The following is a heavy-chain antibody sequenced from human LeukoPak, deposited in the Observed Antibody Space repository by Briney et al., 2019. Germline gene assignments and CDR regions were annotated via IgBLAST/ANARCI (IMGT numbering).Heavy chain of an antibody. CDR1: GFTFSNYA. V-gene: IGHV3-23*01. Sequence: GGSLRLSCAASGFTFSNYAMTWVRQAPGKGLEWVSLISGSGGDIRYADSVRGRFSISRDNSKNTLYLQMNSLRAEDTAMYYCARAGRLPHPQYYFDSWGQGTLVTVSS. CDR3: ARAGRLPHPQYYFDS. D-gene: IGHD4-11*01. J-gene: IGHJ4*02. CDR2: ISGSGGDI.